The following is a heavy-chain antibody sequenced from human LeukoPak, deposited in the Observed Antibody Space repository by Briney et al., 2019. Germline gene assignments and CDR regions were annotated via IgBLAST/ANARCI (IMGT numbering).Heavy chain of an antibody. V-gene: IGHV3-30-3*01. CDR2: ISYDGSNK. D-gene: IGHD3-10*01. J-gene: IGHJ4*02. Sequence: GGSLRLSCAASGFTFSSYTMHWVRQAPGKGLEWVAVISYDGSNKYYADSVKGRFTISRDNSKNTLNLQMNSLRAEDTAVYYCARARVVRGVFDYWGQGTLVTVSS. CDR3: ARARVVRGVFDY. CDR1: GFTFSSYT.